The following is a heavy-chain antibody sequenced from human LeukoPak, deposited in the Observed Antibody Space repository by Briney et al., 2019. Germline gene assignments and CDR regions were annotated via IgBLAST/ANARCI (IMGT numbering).Heavy chain of an antibody. CDR3: ARDRVVVVVPFRNYYGMDV. CDR2: INPNSGGT. D-gene: IGHD2-15*01. V-gene: IGHV1-2*02. J-gene: IGHJ6*02. Sequence: ASVKVSCKASGYTFTGYYMHWVRQAPGQGLEWMGWINPNSGGTNYAQKFQGRVTMTRDTSISTAYMELSRLRSDDTAVYYCARDRVVVVVPFRNYYGMDVWGQGTTVTVSS. CDR1: GYTFTGYY.